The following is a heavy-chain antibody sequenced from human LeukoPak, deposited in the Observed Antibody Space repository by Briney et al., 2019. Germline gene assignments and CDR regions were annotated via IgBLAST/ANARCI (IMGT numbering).Heavy chain of an antibody. D-gene: IGHD3-22*01. CDR1: GVIFSNYW. J-gene: IGHJ4*02. CDR2: IKQAGSEK. V-gene: IGHV3-7*01. CDR3: AREESESSGHWE. Sequence: PGGSLRLSCAASGVIFSNYWMSWVRQAPGKGLEWVANIKQAGSEKNYVDSVKGRFTISRDNAKNSLYLQMNSLRVEDTAVYYCAREESESSGHWEWGQGTLVTVSS.